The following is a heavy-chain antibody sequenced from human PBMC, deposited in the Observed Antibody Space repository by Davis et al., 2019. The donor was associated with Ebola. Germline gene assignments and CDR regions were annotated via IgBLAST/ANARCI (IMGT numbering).Heavy chain of an antibody. J-gene: IGHJ4*02. D-gene: IGHD3-10*01. CDR1: GYNFNDYW. CDR3: ARRGSNAVSDY. CDR2: IYPDDSDS. Sequence: GESLKISCKASGYNFNDYWIGWVRQVPGKGLEWTAIIYPDDSDSRYSPSFQGQVTISADKSISTAYLQWSSLKASDTAMYYCARRGSNAVSDYWGQGTLVTVSS. V-gene: IGHV5-51*01.